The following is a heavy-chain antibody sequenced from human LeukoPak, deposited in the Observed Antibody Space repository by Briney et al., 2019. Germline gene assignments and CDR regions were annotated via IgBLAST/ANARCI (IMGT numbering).Heavy chain of an antibody. J-gene: IGHJ4*02. V-gene: IGHV4-59*12. Sequence: SETLSLTCTVSGGSISSYYWSWIRQPPGKGLEWIGYIYCSGSTYYNPSLKSRVTISVDTSKNQFSLKLSSVTAADTAVYYCAREGADYGDSFDYWGQGTLVTVSS. CDR3: AREGADYGDSFDY. D-gene: IGHD4-17*01. CDR2: IYCSGST. CDR1: GGSISSYY.